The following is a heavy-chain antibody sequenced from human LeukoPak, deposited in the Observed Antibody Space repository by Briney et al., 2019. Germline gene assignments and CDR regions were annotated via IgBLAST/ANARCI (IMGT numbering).Heavy chain of an antibody. Sequence: SETLSLTCAVSGYSISSGYYWGGIRQPPGKGLEWIGSIYYSGSTYYNPSLKSRVTISVDTSKDQFSLKLSSVTAADTAVYYCARHYGDSYYYYYYMDIWGKGTTVTVSS. CDR3: ARHYGDSYYYYYYMDI. CDR2: IYYSGST. D-gene: IGHD4-17*01. J-gene: IGHJ6*03. CDR1: GYSISSGYY. V-gene: IGHV4-38-2*01.